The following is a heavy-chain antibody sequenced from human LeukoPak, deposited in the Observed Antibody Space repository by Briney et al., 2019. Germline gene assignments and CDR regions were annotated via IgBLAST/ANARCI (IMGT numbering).Heavy chain of an antibody. D-gene: IGHD3-3*02. J-gene: IGHJ4*02. CDR3: AKDHYWSIDY. CDR2: IKGDGIST. V-gene: IGHV3-74*01. Sequence: GGSLRLSCAASGFYFSSNCMHWVRHAPGQGLVWVSRIKGDGISTNYADSVKGRFTISRDIAKNTLYLQMNSLRAEDTGVYYCAKDHYWSIDYWGRGTLVTVSS. CDR1: GFYFSSNC.